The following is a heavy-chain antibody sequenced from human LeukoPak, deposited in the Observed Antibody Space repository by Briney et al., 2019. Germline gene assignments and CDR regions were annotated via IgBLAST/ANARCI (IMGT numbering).Heavy chain of an antibody. V-gene: IGHV3-7*01. Sequence: GGSLRLSCAASGMTLSSFWMSWVRQAPGKGLEWVANINRDGRVKYYVDSVKGRFTVSRDNAQNSLYLQTNSLRAEDTAVYYCARLWGDATIFDFWGQGTLVTVSS. D-gene: IGHD5-12*01. CDR3: ARLWGDATIFDF. J-gene: IGHJ4*02. CDR2: INRDGRVK. CDR1: GMTLSSFW.